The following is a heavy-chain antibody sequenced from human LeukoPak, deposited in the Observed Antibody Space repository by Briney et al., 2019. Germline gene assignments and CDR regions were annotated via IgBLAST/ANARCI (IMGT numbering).Heavy chain of an antibody. Sequence: ASVKVSCKAPGFTFSSYSMNWVRQAPGKGLEWVSSISSSSSYIYYADSVKGRFTISRDNAKNSLYLQMSSLRAEDTAVYYCARGRYCSSTSCTAPYYYYYYMDVWGKGTTVTISS. V-gene: IGHV3-21*01. CDR2: ISSSSSYI. CDR1: GFTFSSYS. D-gene: IGHD2-2*01. CDR3: ARGRYCSSTSCTAPYYYYYYMDV. J-gene: IGHJ6*03.